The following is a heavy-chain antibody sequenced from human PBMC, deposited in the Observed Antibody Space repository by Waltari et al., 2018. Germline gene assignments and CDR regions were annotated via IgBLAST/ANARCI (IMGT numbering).Heavy chain of an antibody. CDR1: GFNVSSYW. J-gene: IGHJ4*02. V-gene: IGHV3-7*01. CDR2: IKQDGSEK. CDR3: ARGVITYYYGSGARRESWLGENFDY. D-gene: IGHD3-10*01. Sequence: EVQLVESGGGLVQPGGSLRLSCAASGFNVSSYWMSWVRQAPGKGLEWVANIKQDGSEKYYVDSVKGLFTISRDNAKNSLYLQMNSLRAEDTAVYYCARGVITYYYGSGARRESWLGENFDYWGQGTLVTVSS.